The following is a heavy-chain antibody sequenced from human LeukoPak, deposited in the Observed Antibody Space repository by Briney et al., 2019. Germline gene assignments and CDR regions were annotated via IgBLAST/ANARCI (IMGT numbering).Heavy chain of an antibody. CDR1: GGSFSGYY. Sequence: SETLSLTCAVYGGSFSGYYWSWIRQPPGKGLEWIGEINHSGSTNYNPSLKSRVTISVDTPKNQFSLKLSSVTAADTAVYYCARGGRWLVTGYFQHWGQGTLVTVSS. CDR3: ARGGRWLVTGYFQH. D-gene: IGHD6-19*01. J-gene: IGHJ1*01. V-gene: IGHV4-34*01. CDR2: INHSGST.